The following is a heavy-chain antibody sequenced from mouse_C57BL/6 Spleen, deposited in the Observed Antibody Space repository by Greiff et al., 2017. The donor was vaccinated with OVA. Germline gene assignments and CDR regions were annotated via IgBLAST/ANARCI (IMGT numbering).Heavy chain of an antibody. V-gene: IGHV3-5*01. CDR2: IYYSGTI. J-gene: IGHJ4*01. Sequence: EVKLQESGPGLVKPSQTVFLTCTVTGISITTGNYRWSWIRQFPGNKLEWIGYIYYSGTITYNPSLTSRTTITRDTPKNQFFLEMNSLTAEDTATYYCAREDWYYAKDYWGQGTSVTVSS. CDR3: AREDWYYAKDY. CDR1: GISITTGNYR. D-gene: IGHD4-1*01.